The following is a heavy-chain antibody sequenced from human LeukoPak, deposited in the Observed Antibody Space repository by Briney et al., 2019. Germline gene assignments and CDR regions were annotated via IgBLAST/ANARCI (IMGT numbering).Heavy chain of an antibody. CDR2: VYHTGNT. CDR1: GGSISSGGYS. V-gene: IGHV4-30-2*02. CDR3: ARIPPLRYYDSSGPDY. Sequence: SETLSLTCAVSGGSISSGGYSWSRIRQPPGKGLEWIGYVYHTGNTYYNPSLKSRVTISVDTSKNQFSLKLSSVTAADTAVYYCARIPPLRYYDSSGPDYWGQGTLVTVSS. D-gene: IGHD3-22*01. J-gene: IGHJ4*02.